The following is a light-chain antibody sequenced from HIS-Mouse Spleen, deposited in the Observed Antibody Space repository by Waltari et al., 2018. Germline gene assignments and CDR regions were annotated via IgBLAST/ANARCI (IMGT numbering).Light chain of an antibody. J-gene: IGLJ2*01. CDR3: YSTDSSGNHRV. Sequence: SYELTQPPSVSVSPGQTARLTCPGHALPHKYAYWYQQKSGQAPWLVIYEDSKRPSGIPERFSGSSSGTMATLTISGAQVEDEADYYCYSTDSSGNHRVFGGGTKLTVL. CDR1: ALPHKY. V-gene: IGLV3-10*01. CDR2: EDS.